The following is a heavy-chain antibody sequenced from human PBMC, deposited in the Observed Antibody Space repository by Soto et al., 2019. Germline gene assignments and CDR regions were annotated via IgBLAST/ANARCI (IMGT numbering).Heavy chain of an antibody. CDR1: GFTFSASA. J-gene: IGHJ4*02. CDR2: IRSKANNYAT. Sequence: GSLRLSCATSGFTFSASAMHWVRQVSGKGLEWIARIRSKANNYATTYTASVKGRFTISRDDSENTVYLQMNSLKTEDTATYYCTKQIYGGNSWGQGTLVTVSS. V-gene: IGHV3-73*01. D-gene: IGHD2-21*02. CDR3: TKQIYGGNS.